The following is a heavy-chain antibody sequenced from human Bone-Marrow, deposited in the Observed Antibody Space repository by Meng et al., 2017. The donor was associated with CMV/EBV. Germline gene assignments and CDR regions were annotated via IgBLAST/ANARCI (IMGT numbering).Heavy chain of an antibody. CDR1: GDTFSKYV. V-gene: IGHV1-69*10. CDR3: ARGRRHHLTIFGVVIIGYGMDV. D-gene: IGHD3-3*01. CDR2: IIPMRATT. J-gene: IGHJ6*02. Sequence: SVKVSCKASGDTFSKYVTSWVRQAPGQGLEWMGGIIPMRATTNYAQRFQGRVTITADKSTGTVYMELSSLRSEDTAVYYCARGRRHHLTIFGVVIIGYGMDVWGQGTTVTVSS.